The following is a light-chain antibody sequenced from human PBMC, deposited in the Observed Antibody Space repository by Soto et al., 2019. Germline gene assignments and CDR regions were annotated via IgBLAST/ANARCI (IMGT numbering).Light chain of an antibody. Sequence: DIQMTQSPSFVSASLGDSVTITCRASQDISSWFAWYQQRPGRAPTLLIYGASTFQSGVPSRFSGSGFGTEFTLTISNLLPEDVGTYYRQQANSFPVTFGQGTRLDIK. V-gene: IGKV1-12*01. CDR3: QQANSFPVT. J-gene: IGKJ5*01. CDR2: GAS. CDR1: QDISSW.